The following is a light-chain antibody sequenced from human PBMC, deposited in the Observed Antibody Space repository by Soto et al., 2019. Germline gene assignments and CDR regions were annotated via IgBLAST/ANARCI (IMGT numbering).Light chain of an antibody. Sequence: EIVLTQSPATLSLSPGERATLSCRASQSVSSYLAWYQQKPGQAPRLPIYDASNRATGIPARFSGSGSGTDFTLTISSLEPEDFAVYYCQQRSNWPLTFGQGTKVDIK. V-gene: IGKV3-11*01. J-gene: IGKJ1*01. CDR1: QSVSSY. CDR3: QQRSNWPLT. CDR2: DAS.